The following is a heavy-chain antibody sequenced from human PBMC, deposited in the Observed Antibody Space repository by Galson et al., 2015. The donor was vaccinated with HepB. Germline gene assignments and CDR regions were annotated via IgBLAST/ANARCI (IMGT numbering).Heavy chain of an antibody. D-gene: IGHD2-15*01. Sequence: SVKVSCKVSGYTLTELSMHWVRQAPGKGLEWMGGFDPEDGETIYAQKFQGRVTMTEDTSTDTAYMELSSLRSEDTAVYYCATGIRSCSGGSCYRYYYYGMDVWGQGTTVTVSS. CDR1: GYTLTELS. CDR3: ATGIRSCSGGSCYRYYYYGMDV. J-gene: IGHJ6*02. V-gene: IGHV1-24*01. CDR2: FDPEDGET.